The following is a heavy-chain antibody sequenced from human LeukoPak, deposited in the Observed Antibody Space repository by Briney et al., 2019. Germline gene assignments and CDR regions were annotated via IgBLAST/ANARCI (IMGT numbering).Heavy chain of an antibody. CDR3: ARQDEYYDILTGYYRNDAFDI. V-gene: IGHV5-51*01. J-gene: IGHJ3*02. Sequence: GESLKISCKGSGYSFTSYWIGWVRQMPGKGLEWMGIIYPGDSDTRYSPSFQGQVTISADKSISTAYLKWSSLKASDTAMYYCARQDEYYDILTGYYRNDAFDIWGQGTMVTVSS. D-gene: IGHD3-9*01. CDR2: IYPGDSDT. CDR1: GYSFTSYW.